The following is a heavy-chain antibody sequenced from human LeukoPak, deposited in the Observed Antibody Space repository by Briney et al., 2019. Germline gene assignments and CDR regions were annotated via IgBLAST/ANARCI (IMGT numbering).Heavy chain of an antibody. CDR1: GYTFTSYD. J-gene: IGHJ4*02. Sequence: GASVKVSCKASGYTFTSYDFNWVRQATGQRPEWMGWMSPNGGDTGYAQKFQDRVTMTRNTSISTAYMELSSLRSGDTAVYYCARGPPNWGYDYWGPGTLVTVSS. D-gene: IGHD7-27*01. V-gene: IGHV1-8*01. CDR2: MSPNGGDT. CDR3: ARGPPNWGYDY.